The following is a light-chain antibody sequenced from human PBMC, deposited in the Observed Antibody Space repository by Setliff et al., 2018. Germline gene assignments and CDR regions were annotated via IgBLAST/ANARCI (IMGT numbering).Light chain of an antibody. V-gene: IGLV2-14*03. CDR2: GVS. Sequence: QSVLTQPASVSGSPGQSITISCSGTSSDVGSYDLVSWYQQHPGKAPKLIIYGVSDRPSGVSNRFSGSKSGNTASLTISGLQTEDEADYYCNAYTSGTTYVFGTGTKGTVL. CDR3: NAYTSGTTYV. J-gene: IGLJ1*01. CDR1: SSDVGSYDL.